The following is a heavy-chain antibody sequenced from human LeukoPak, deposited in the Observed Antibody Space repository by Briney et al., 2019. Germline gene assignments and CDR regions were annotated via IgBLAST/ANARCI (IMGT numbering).Heavy chain of an antibody. CDR3: AREGRLGFDY. CDR2: IYYSGST. D-gene: IGHD3-22*01. CDR1: GGCISSYY. V-gene: IGHV4-59*01. Sequence: PSETLSLTCTVSGGCISSYYWSWIRQPPGKGLEGIGYIYYSGSTNYNPSLKSRVTISVDTSKNQFSLKLSSVTAADTAVYYCAREGRLGFDYWGQGTLVTVSS. J-gene: IGHJ4*02.